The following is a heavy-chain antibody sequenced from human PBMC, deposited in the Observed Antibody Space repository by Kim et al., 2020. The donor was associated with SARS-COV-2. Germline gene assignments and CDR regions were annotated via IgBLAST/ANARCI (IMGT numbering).Heavy chain of an antibody. J-gene: IGHJ3*02. V-gene: IGHV4-4*02. Sequence: NPSLKSRVTISVDKSKNQFSLKLSSVTAAYTAVYYCARGIAARRGAFDIWGQGTMVTVSS. CDR3: ARGIAARRGAFDI. D-gene: IGHD6-6*01.